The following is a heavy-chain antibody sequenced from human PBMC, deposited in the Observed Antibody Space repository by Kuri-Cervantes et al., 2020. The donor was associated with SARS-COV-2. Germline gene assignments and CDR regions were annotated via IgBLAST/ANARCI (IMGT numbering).Heavy chain of an antibody. CDR2: INHSGST. D-gene: IGHD3-16*01. CDR1: GGSISSYY. Sequence: SETLSLTCAVSGGSISSYYWSWIRQPPGKGLEWIGEINHSGSTNYNPSLKSRVTISVDTSKNQFSLKLSSVTAADTAVYYCARDGSYDYVWGVKSPPHYGMDVWGQGTTVTVSS. J-gene: IGHJ6*02. CDR3: ARDGSYDYVWGVKSPPHYGMDV. V-gene: IGHV4-34*01.